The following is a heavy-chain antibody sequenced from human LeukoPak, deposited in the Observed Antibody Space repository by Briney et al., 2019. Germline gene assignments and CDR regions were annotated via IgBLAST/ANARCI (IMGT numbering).Heavy chain of an antibody. D-gene: IGHD3-3*01. J-gene: IGHJ4*02. V-gene: IGHV3-23*01. Sequence: GGSLRLSCAASGFTFNNYALSWVRQAPGKRLEWVSAISGSGISTYYADSVKGRFTISRDNPKNTLSLQMNSLRAEDTAVYYCAKGSAYADFWGQGTLVTVSS. CDR2: ISGSGIST. CDR3: AKGSAYADF. CDR1: GFTFNNYA.